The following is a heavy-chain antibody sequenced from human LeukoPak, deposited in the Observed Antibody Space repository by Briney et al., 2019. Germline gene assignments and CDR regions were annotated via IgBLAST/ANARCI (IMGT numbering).Heavy chain of an antibody. CDR3: AKISGYLLYYYYYYMDV. J-gene: IGHJ6*03. Sequence: GGSLRLSCVASGFSFRSSWVTWVRLAPGKGLEWVANINEDGSRKNYVDSVKGRFTISRDNSKNTLYLQMNSLRAEDTAVYYCAKISGYLLYYYYYYMDVWGKGTTVTVSS. V-gene: IGHV3-7*01. CDR1: GFSFRSSW. D-gene: IGHD2-15*01. CDR2: INEDGSRK.